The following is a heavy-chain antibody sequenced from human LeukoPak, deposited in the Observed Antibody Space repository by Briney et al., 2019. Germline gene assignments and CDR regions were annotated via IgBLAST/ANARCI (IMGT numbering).Heavy chain of an antibody. D-gene: IGHD5-18*01. CDR3: ASSEGYSYGHDPFDY. J-gene: IGHJ4*02. V-gene: IGHV4-39*01. Sequence: SETLSLTCTVSGGSISSSSYYWGWIRQPPGKGLEWIGSIYYSGSTYYNPSLKSRVTISVDTSKNQFSLQLSSVTAADTAVYYCASSEGYSYGHDPFDYWGQGTLVTVSS. CDR2: IYYSGST. CDR1: GGSISSSSYY.